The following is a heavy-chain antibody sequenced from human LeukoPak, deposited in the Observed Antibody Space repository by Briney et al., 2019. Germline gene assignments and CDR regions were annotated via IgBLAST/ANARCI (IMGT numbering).Heavy chain of an antibody. D-gene: IGHD4-17*01. CDR2: INHSGST. Sequence: SETLSLTCAVYGGSFSGYYWSWIRQPPGKGLEWIGEINHSGSTNYNPSLKSRVTISVDTSKNQFSLKLSSVTAADTAVYYCARGETTVTLYYWGQGTLVTVYS. J-gene: IGHJ4*02. V-gene: IGHV4-34*01. CDR3: ARGETTVTLYY. CDR1: GGSFSGYY.